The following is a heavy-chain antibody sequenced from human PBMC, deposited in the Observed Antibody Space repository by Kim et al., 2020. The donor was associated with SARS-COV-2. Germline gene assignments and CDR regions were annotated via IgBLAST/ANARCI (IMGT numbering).Heavy chain of an antibody. CDR3: ARSKHSSGWQNTNYYYYGMDV. CDR2: ISSSGSTI. D-gene: IGHD6-19*01. V-gene: IGHV3-48*03. J-gene: IGHJ6*02. CDR1: GFTFSSYE. Sequence: GGSLRLSCAASGFTFSSYEMNWVRQAPGKGLEWVSYISSSGSTIYYADSVKGRFTISRDNAKNSLYLQMNSLRAEDTAVYYCARSKHSSGWQNTNYYYYGMDVWGQGTTVTVSS.